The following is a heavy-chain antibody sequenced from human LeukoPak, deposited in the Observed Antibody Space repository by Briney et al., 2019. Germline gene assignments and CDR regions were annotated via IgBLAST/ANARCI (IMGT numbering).Heavy chain of an antibody. CDR3: ARDDRYYYDSSGYYFG. J-gene: IGHJ4*02. Sequence: SSVKVSCTASGGTFSSYTISWVRQAPGQGLEWMGRVIPILGIANYAQKFQGRVTITADKSTSTAYMELSSLRSEDTAVYYCARDDRYYYDSSGYYFGWGQGTLVTVSS. D-gene: IGHD3-22*01. CDR2: VIPILGIA. CDR1: GGTFSSYT. V-gene: IGHV1-69*04.